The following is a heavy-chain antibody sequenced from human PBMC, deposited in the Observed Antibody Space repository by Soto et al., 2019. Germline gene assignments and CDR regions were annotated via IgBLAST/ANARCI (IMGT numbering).Heavy chain of an antibody. CDR1: GFTFTSYW. Sequence: SGGSLRLSCAASGFTFTSYWMHWVRQAPGKGLVWVSRINSDGSSTSYADSVKGRSTISRDNAKNTLYLQMNSLRAEDTAVYYCARAQVVAGTGGYYWGQGALVTVSS. V-gene: IGHV3-74*01. D-gene: IGHD6-19*01. J-gene: IGHJ4*02. CDR3: ARAQVVAGTGGYY. CDR2: INSDGSST.